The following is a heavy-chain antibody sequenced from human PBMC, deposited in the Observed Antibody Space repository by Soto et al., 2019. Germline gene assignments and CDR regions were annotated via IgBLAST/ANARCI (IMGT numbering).Heavy chain of an antibody. D-gene: IGHD3-3*01. Sequence: PSETLSLTCTVSGGSISSYYWSWIRQPPGKGLEWIGYIYYSGSTNYNPSLKSRVTISVDTSKNQFSLKLSSVTAADTAVYYCARVDYDFWSGRFDYWGQGTLVTVSS. CDR3: ARVDYDFWSGRFDY. J-gene: IGHJ4*02. V-gene: IGHV4-59*01. CDR1: GGSISSYY. CDR2: IYYSGST.